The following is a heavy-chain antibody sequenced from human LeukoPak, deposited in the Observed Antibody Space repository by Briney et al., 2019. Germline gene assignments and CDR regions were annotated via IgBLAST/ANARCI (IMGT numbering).Heavy chain of an antibody. J-gene: IGHJ4*02. D-gene: IGHD3-22*01. Sequence: ALVKVSCKASGYTFSSYYMHWVRQAPGQGLEWMGVINPSGGSTSYAQKFQGRIIMTRDTSTSTVYMELSSLRSEDTAVYYCARGRDITGYSDYWGQGTLVTVSS. CDR3: ARGRDITGYSDY. CDR1: GYTFSSYY. V-gene: IGHV1-46*01. CDR2: INPSGGST.